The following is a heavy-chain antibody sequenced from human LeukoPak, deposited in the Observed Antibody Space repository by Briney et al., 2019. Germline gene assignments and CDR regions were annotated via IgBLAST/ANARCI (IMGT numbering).Heavy chain of an antibody. Sequence: SETLSLTCTVSGASISRYYWSWIRQPPGKGLEWIGHIYYSGSTNYNPSLKSRVTISVDTSKNQFSLKLSSVTAADTAVYYCARVSPETGYSSGWYFYWFDPWGQGTLVTVSS. CDR2: IYYSGST. V-gene: IGHV4-59*01. CDR3: ARVSPETGYSSGWYFYWFDP. J-gene: IGHJ5*02. CDR1: GASISRYY. D-gene: IGHD6-19*01.